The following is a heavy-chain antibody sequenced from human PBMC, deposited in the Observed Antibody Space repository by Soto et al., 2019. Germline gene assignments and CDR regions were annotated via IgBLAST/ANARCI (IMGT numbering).Heavy chain of an antibody. CDR1: GGTFSSYA. D-gene: IGHD2-2*01. J-gene: IGHJ6*02. V-gene: IGHV1-69*01. Sequence: QVQLVQSGAEVKKPGSSVKVSCKASGGTFSSYAISWVRQAPGQGLEWMGGIIPITDTTNYAQKFQGGVTITEDESTSTAYMELSRLRSEDTAVYYCARSQGSSTSLEIYYYYYYGMDVWGQGTTVTVSS. CDR3: ARSQGSSTSLEIYYYYYYGMDV. CDR2: IIPITDTT.